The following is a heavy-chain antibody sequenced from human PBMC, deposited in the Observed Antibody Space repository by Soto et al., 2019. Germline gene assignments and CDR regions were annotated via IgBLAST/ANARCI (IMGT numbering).Heavy chain of an antibody. D-gene: IGHD3-22*01. J-gene: IGHJ4*02. CDR1: GGTFSSYT. CDR2: IIPILGIA. Sequence: QVQLVQSGAEVKKPGSSVKVSCKASGGTFSSYTISWVRQAPGQGLEWMGRIIPILGIANYAQKFQGRVTITADKSTSTAYMELSSLRSEDTAVYYCARDRVTYYYDSSGYQPPDYWGQGTLVTVSS. V-gene: IGHV1-69*08. CDR3: ARDRVTYYYDSSGYQPPDY.